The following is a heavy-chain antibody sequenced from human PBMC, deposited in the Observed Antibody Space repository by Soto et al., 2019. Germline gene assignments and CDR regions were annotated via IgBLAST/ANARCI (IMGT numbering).Heavy chain of an antibody. D-gene: IGHD6-13*01. CDR3: AKRPLTAAGFDY. CDR2: ITGSGGGT. CDR1: GFTFSNYA. V-gene: IGHV3-23*01. Sequence: VQLLESGGGLVQPGGSLRLSCAASGFTFSNYAMTWVRQAPGKGLEWVSVITGSGGGTYFVDSVKGRFIISRDNSKNTVYLQMNSLRAEDTAVYYCAKRPLTAAGFDYWGQGTLVTVSS. J-gene: IGHJ4*02.